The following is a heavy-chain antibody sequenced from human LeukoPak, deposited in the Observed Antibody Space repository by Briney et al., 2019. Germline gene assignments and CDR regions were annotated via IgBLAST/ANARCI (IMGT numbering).Heavy chain of an antibody. D-gene: IGHD6-13*01. J-gene: IGHJ6*03. CDR3: AREVYSSSWYPRYYYYYYMDV. V-gene: IGHV4-39*07. CDR2: IYYSGST. Sequence: SETLSLTCTVSGVSISSSNSYWGWIRQPPGKGLEWIGSIYYSGSTYYNPSLKSRVTISVDTSKNQFSLKLSSVTAADTAVYYCAREVYSSSWYPRYYYYYYMDVWGKGTTVTVSS. CDR1: GVSISSSNSY.